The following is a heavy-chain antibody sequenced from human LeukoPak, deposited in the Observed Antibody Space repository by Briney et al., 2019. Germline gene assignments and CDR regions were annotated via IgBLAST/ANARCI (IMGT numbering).Heavy chain of an antibody. CDR1: GYTFTSYY. Sequence: GASVKVSCKASGYTFTSYYMHWVRQAPGQGLEWMGIINPSGGSTSYAQKFQGRVTMTRDTSTSTVYMELSSLRSEDTAVCYCARAGGIAVAGSLADYWGQGALVTVSS. J-gene: IGHJ4*02. D-gene: IGHD6-19*01. CDR3: ARAGGIAVAGSLADY. CDR2: INPSGGST. V-gene: IGHV1-46*01.